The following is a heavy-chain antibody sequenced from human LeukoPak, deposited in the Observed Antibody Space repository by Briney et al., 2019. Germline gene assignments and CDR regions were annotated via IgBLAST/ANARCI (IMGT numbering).Heavy chain of an antibody. CDR2: IDSDGSTT. CDR3: VAIVSARPR. CDR1: GFTFNSNW. D-gene: IGHD6-6*01. V-gene: IGHV3-74*01. Sequence: GGSLRLSCAASGFTFNSNWMHWVRQAPGKGLVWVSRIDSDGSTTNLADSVKGRFTISRDNSKNTLYLQMNSLRAEDTAVYHCVAIVSARPRWGQETLVTVSS. J-gene: IGHJ4*02.